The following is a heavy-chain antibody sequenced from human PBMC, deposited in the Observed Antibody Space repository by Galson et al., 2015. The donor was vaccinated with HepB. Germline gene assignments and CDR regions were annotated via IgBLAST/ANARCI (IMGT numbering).Heavy chain of an antibody. CDR3: AKDLGTTMALGHY. V-gene: IGHV3-30*18. Sequence: SLRLSCAASGFTFNSYGMHWVRQAPGKGLEWVAVISYDGSNKYYADSVKGRFTISRDESKNTLYLQMSSLRVEDTAVYYCAKDLGTTMALGHYWGQGTLVTVSS. CDR1: GFTFNSYG. D-gene: IGHD1-1*01. CDR2: ISYDGSNK. J-gene: IGHJ4*02.